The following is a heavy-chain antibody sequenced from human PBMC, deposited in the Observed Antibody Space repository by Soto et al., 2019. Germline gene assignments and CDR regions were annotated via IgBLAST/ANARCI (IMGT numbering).Heavy chain of an antibody. V-gene: IGHV1-46*01. J-gene: IGHJ3*02. D-gene: IGHD3-9*01. CDR1: GYTFTSYY. CDR3: ARASDYDILTGYDDAFDI. Sequence: ASVKVSCKASGYTFTSYYMHWVRQAPGQGLEWMGIINPSGGSTGYAQKFQGRVTMTSDTSTSTVYMELSSLRSEDTAVYYCARASDYDILTGYDDAFDIWGQGTMVTVS. CDR2: INPSGGST.